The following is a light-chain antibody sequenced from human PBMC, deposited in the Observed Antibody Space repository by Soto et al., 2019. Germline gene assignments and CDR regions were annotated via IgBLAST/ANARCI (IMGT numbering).Light chain of an antibody. V-gene: IGKV3-20*01. J-gene: IGKJ4*01. CDR2: GAS. Sequence: IVMTQSPATLSVSPGERATLSCRASQRVSSNVAWYQQKPGQAPRLLIYGASTRASGIPDRFSGSGSGTDFTLTISRLEPEDFAVYYCQQYGSSPGTFGGGTKVDIK. CDR1: QRVSSN. CDR3: QQYGSSPGT.